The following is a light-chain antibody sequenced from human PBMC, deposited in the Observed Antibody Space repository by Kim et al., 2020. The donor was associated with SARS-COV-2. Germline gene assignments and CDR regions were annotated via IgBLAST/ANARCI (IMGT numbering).Light chain of an antibody. J-gene: IGLJ2*01. CDR3: QAWDSSTVV. Sequence: SVSPGQTASITCSGDKLGDKYACWYQQKPGQSPVLVIYQDSKRPSGIPARFSGSNSGNTATLTISGTQAMDEADYYCQAWDSSTVVVGGGTQLTVL. CDR2: QDS. V-gene: IGLV3-1*01. CDR1: KLGDKY.